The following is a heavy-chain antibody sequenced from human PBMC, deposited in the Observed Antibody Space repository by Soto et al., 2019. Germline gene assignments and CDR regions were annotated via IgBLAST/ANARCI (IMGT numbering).Heavy chain of an antibody. Sequence: QVQLVESGGGVVQPGTSLRVSCVGSGFTFRSYVIHWVRQAPGKGLEWVALTSYDGSNKYYGDSVRGRFTISRDNSRNTVDLQKDRLRLEDTALYYCARWGTRGGLDVWGQGTLVSVSS. CDR2: TSYDGSNK. CDR1: GFTFRSYV. V-gene: IGHV3-30*19. CDR3: ARWGTRGGLDV. D-gene: IGHD3-16*01. J-gene: IGHJ1*01.